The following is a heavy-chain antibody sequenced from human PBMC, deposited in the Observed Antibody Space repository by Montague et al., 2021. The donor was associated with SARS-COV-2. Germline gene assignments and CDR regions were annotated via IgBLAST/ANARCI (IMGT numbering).Heavy chain of an antibody. J-gene: IGHJ3*02. CDR1: GFSLSTSGMC. Sequence: PALVKPTQTLTLTCTFSGFSLSTSGMCVSWIRQPPGKALEWLARIDWDDDKLYSTSLKTRLTISKDTSKNQVVLTMTNMDPVDTATYYCARGYYDILTGYLDAFDIWGQGTMVTVSS. CDR2: IDWDDDK. V-gene: IGHV2-70*17. D-gene: IGHD3-9*01. CDR3: ARGYYDILTGYLDAFDI.